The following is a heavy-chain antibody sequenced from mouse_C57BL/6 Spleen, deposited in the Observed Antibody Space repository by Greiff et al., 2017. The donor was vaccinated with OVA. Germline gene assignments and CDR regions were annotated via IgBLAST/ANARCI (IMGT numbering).Heavy chain of an antibody. D-gene: IGHD2-3*01. CDR2: IRSKSSNYAT. CDR1: GFTFNTYA. J-gene: IGHJ1*03. Sequence: EVQLVESGGGLVQPKGSLKLSCATSGFTFNTYAMHWVRQAPGKGLEWVARIRSKSSNYATYYADSVKDRFTISRDDSQSMLYLQMNNLKTEDTAMYYCVREAYDGYFWYFDVWGTGTTVTVSS. V-gene: IGHV10-3*01. CDR3: VREAYDGYFWYFDV.